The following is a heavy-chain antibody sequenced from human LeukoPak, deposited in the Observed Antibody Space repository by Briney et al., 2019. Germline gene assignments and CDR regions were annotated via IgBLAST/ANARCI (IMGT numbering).Heavy chain of an antibody. J-gene: IGHJ6*04. CDR2: IWYDGSNK. CDR3: ARSLEDYYYYGMDV. D-gene: IGHD3-3*01. V-gene: IGHV3-33*01. CDR1: GFTFSSYG. Sequence: PGRSLTLSCAASGFTFSSYGMHWVRQAPGKGLEWVAVIWYDGSNKYYADSVKGRFTISRDNSKNTLYLQMNSLRAEDTAVYYCARSLEDYYYYGMDVWGKGTTVTVSS.